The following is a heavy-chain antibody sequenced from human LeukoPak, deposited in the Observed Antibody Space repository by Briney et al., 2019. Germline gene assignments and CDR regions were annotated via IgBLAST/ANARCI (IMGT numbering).Heavy chain of an antibody. J-gene: IGHJ4*02. V-gene: IGHV4-59*11. CDR1: GGSIRPHY. Sequence: SETLSLTCAVSGGSIRPHYWSWIRQAPGKGLEWIGYIYYSGATNYNPSLKSRVTISLDTSKSQFSLKLTSVTAADTAVYYCAKRPLLLRFLEWHPDPFDYWGQGTLVTVSS. CDR2: IYYSGAT. CDR3: AKRPLLLRFLEWHPDPFDY. D-gene: IGHD3-3*01.